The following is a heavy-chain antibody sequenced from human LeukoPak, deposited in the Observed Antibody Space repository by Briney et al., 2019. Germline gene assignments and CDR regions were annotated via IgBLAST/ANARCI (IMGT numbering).Heavy chain of an antibody. Sequence: GASVKVSCKASGYTFTSYAISWVRQAPGQGLEWMGGIIPIFGTANYAQKFQGRVAITADESTSTAYMELSSLRSEDTAVYYCARARQNYYDSSGYYLPPDYWGQGTLVTVSS. CDR3: ARARQNYYDSSGYYLPPDY. CDR2: IIPIFGTA. D-gene: IGHD3-22*01. J-gene: IGHJ4*02. CDR1: GYTFTSYA. V-gene: IGHV1-69*13.